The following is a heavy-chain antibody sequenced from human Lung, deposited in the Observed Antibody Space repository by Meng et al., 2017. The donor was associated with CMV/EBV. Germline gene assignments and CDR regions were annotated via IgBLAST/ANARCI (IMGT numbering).Heavy chain of an antibody. CDR2: IRSKASNYAT. Sequence: GGSLRLSCAASGFTFSDSAMYWARQASGKGLEWVGRIRSKASNYATTYAASVEGRFTISRDDSKNMVYLEMNSLKIEDTALYYCCRPTAVASSPTDYWGQGTLVTVSS. J-gene: IGHJ4*02. CDR3: CRPTAVASSPTDY. D-gene: IGHD6-19*01. V-gene: IGHV3-73*01. CDR1: GFTFSDSA.